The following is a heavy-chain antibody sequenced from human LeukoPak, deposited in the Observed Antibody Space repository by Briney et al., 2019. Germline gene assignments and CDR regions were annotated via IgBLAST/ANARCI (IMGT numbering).Heavy chain of an antibody. V-gene: IGHV1-69*13. Sequence: SVKVSCKASGGTFSSYAISWVRQAPGQGLEWMGGIIPIFGTANYAQKFQGRVTITADESTSTAYIELSSLRSEDTAVYYCAREFAEASYYYYGMDVWGQGTTVTVSS. CDR1: GGTFSSYA. D-gene: IGHD3-10*01. J-gene: IGHJ6*02. CDR2: IIPIFGTA. CDR3: AREFAEASYYYYGMDV.